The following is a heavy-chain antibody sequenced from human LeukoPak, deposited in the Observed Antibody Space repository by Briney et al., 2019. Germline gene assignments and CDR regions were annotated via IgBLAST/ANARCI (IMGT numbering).Heavy chain of an antibody. CDR1: GYTFTNYG. J-gene: IGHJ4*02. D-gene: IGHD2-2*01. Sequence: ASVKVSCKASGYTFTNYGISWVRQAPGQGLEWLGWISAYNGNTNYAQKLQGRVTMTTDTSTSTAYMELRSLTSDDTAVYYCARVGAYCTSTSCLDYWGQGTLVTVSS. V-gene: IGHV1-18*01. CDR2: ISAYNGNT. CDR3: ARVGAYCTSTSCLDY.